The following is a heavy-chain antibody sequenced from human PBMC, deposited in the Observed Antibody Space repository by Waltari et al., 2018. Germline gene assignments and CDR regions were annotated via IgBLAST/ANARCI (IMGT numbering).Heavy chain of an antibody. J-gene: IGHJ4*02. V-gene: IGHV1-8*01. Sequence: QVQLVQSGAEVKKPGASVRVSCQASGYTFTSYDINWVRQAAGQGLEWMAWMKPNSGNTGDAKKVQGRITMTRNTTISTAYMELSSLRSDDTAVYYCARGHSWAARAVNPLEIWGRGTLVTVSS. D-gene: IGHD3-3*01. CDR1: GYTFTSYD. CDR2: MKPNSGNT. CDR3: ARGHSWAARAVNPLEI.